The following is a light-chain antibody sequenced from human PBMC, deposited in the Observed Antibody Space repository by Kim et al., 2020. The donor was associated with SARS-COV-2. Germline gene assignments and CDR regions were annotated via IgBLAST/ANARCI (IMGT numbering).Light chain of an antibody. CDR1: KLGDKD. CDR2: QDA. J-gene: IGLJ1*01. V-gene: IGLV3-1*01. Sequence: VAPGKTAGVTCSGDKLGDKDVFWYQKRPGQSPVLVIYQDAKRPSGIPERFSGSISGNTATLTISETQAMDEADYYCQTWDSSSGVFGTGTKVTVL. CDR3: QTWDSSSGV.